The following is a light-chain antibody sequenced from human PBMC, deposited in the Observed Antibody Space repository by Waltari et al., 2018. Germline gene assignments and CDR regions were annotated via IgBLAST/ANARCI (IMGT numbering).Light chain of an antibody. V-gene: IGKV3-20*01. CDR2: GAS. J-gene: IGKJ2*01. CDR1: QSVSSSH. CDR3: QQYGSSPPMYT. Sequence: EIVLTQSPGTLSLSPGERATLSCRASQSVSSSHLAWYPQKPGQAPRLLSSGASSGATGIPDRFSGSGSGTDFTLTISRLEPEDFAVYYCQQYGSSPPMYTFGQGTKLEIK.